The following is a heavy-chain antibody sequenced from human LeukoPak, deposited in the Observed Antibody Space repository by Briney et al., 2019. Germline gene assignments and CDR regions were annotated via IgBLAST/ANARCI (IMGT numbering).Heavy chain of an antibody. CDR1: GFTFSSYA. D-gene: IGHD3-3*01. Sequence: PAGGSLTLSCAASGFTFSSYAMSWARHAPGKGLEWVSAISGSGASTYYADSVKGRFTISRANSKNTLYLQMSSLRAEDTAVYYCAKGGGFWRGYYKDYWGQGTLVTVSS. CDR3: AKGGGFWRGYYKDY. V-gene: IGHV3-23*01. CDR2: ISGSGAST. J-gene: IGHJ4*02.